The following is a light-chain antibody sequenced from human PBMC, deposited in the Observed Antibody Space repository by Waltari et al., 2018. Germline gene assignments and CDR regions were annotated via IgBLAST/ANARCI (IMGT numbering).Light chain of an antibody. J-gene: IGKJ1*01. CDR3: MQGTHWPWT. V-gene: IGKV2-28*01. CDR2: ETS. Sequence: EIVVTQSPLSLPVTPGEPASISCRSSQSLLYSNGNNYLDWYLQKPGQSPQLLIYETSNRASGVPDRFSGSGSGTDFTLKISRVETGDVGIYYCMQGTHWPWTFGQGTKVEIK. CDR1: QSLLYSNGNNY.